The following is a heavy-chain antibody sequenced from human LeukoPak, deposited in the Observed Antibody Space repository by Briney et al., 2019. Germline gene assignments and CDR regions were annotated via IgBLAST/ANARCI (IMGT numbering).Heavy chain of an antibody. V-gene: IGHV4-61*02. Sequence: SQTLSLTCTVSSGSLSSDNNYWNWIRQPAGKGLEWIGRIYTSGRTSYNPSLKSRVTISVDTSKNRFSLKLTSVTAADTAVYYCAREPFHSYGELLDWGRGTLVTVSS. CDR2: IYTSGRT. D-gene: IGHD3-10*01. CDR1: SGSLSSDNNY. CDR3: AREPFHSYGELLD. J-gene: IGHJ4*02.